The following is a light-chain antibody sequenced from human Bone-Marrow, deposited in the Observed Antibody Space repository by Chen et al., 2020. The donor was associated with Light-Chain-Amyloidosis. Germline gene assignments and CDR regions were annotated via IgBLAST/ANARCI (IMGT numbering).Light chain of an antibody. CDR2: AVS. CDR1: RGDVGTYNY. Sequence: QSALTQPASVSGSPGQAITIYCTGTRGDVGTYNYVSWYQQHPGKAPKVMIYAVSNRPSGVSNRFSGSKSGNTASLTISGLQAEDEADYYCSSFTSSSSYVFGPGTKVTVL. V-gene: IGLV2-14*01. J-gene: IGLJ1*01. CDR3: SSFTSSSSYV.